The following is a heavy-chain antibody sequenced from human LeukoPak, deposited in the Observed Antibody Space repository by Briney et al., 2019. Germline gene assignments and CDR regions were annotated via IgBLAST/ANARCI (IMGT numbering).Heavy chain of an antibody. V-gene: IGHV4-61*02. D-gene: IGHD5-24*01. J-gene: IGHJ4*02. CDR1: RGSISSGSYY. CDR2: IYTSGST. Sequence: SETLSLTCTVSRGSISSGSYYWSWIRQPAGKGLENIERIYTSGSTNYNPSLKSRVTISVDTSNNQFSLKLSSVTAADMAVYYCASSVRGWLQFDYWGQGTLVTVSS. CDR3: ASSVRGWLQFDY.